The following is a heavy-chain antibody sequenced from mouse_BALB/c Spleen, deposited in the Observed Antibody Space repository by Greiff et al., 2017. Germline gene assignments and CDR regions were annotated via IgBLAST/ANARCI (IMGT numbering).Heavy chain of an antibody. D-gene: IGHD2-3*01. Sequence: VKLVESGPELVKPGASVKISCKASGYSFTSYYIHWVKQRPGQGLEWIGWIFPGSGNTKYNEKFKGKATLTADTSSSTAYMQLSSLTSEDSAVYFCARFDGYFLFAYWGQGTLVTVSA. CDR3: ARFDGYFLFAY. J-gene: IGHJ3*01. V-gene: IGHV1-66*01. CDR2: IFPGSGNT. CDR1: GYSFTSYY.